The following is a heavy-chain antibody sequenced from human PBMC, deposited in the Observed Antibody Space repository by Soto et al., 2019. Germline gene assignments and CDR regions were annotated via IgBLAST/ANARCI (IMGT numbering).Heavy chain of an antibody. J-gene: IGHJ6*02. CDR3: AKTSLRVYYYGMDV. V-gene: IGHV3-48*02. CDR1: GFTFSRYS. Sequence: LRLSCAASGFTFSRYSMNWVRQAPGKGLEWVSHISGSSSTIYYTDSVKGRFAVSRDNAKNSLYLQMNSLRDEDTAVYFCAKTSLRVYYYGMDVWGQGTTVTVSS. CDR2: ISGSSSTI.